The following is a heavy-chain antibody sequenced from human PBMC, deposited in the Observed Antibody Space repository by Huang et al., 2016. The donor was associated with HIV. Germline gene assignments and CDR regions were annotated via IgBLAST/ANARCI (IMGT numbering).Heavy chain of an antibody. Sequence: QVQLVQSGAEVKKPGSSVKVSCKVSGGTFNNAISWVRQALGQGLEGMGGIIPIFGTPDYARKFQGRVTITADESTSIAYMELSSLRSEDTAMYYCARGAPDLDSHLDHWGQGTLVTVSS. V-gene: IGHV1-69*13. CDR1: GGTFNNA. CDR2: IIPIFGTP. J-gene: IGHJ4*02. D-gene: IGHD3-3*01. CDR3: ARGAPDLDSHLDH.